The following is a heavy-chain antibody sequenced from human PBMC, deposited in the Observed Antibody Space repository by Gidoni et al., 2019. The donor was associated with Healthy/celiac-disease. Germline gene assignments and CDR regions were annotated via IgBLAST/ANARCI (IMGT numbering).Heavy chain of an antibody. V-gene: IGHV3-64D*06. CDR1: GFTFSSYA. CDR2: ISSNGGST. Sequence: EVQLVESGGGLVQPGGSLRLSCSASGFTFSSYAMPWVRQAPGKGLEYVAAISSNGGSTYYADSVKGRFTISRDNSKNTLYLQMSSLRAEDTAVYYCVNEYNWNDAADYWGQGTLVTVSS. J-gene: IGHJ4*02. CDR3: VNEYNWNDAADY. D-gene: IGHD1-1*01.